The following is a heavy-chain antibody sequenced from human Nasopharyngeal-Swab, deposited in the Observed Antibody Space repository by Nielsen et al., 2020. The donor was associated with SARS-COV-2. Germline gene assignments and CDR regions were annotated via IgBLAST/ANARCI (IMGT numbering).Heavy chain of an antibody. CDR2: INTNTGNP. J-gene: IGHJ4*02. CDR1: GYTFSSYA. V-gene: IGHV7-4-1*02. CDR3: ARAVMAVAGIDK. D-gene: IGHD6-19*01. Sequence: ASVKVSCKASGYTFSSYAVNWVRQAPGQGLEWMGWINTNTGNPTYARGFTGRFVFSLDTSVTTAYLDISNLEAADSAVYYCARAVMAVAGIDKWGQGTLVTVSS.